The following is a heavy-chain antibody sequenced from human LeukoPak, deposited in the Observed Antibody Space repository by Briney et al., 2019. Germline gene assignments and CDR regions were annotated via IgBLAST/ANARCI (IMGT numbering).Heavy chain of an antibody. J-gene: IGHJ4*02. CDR2: IHVSGST. CDR3: ARLPVYYFDY. CDR1: GGSISSYY. D-gene: IGHD2-8*01. V-gene: IGHV4-4*07. Sequence: PSETLSLTCTVSGGSISSYYWSWIRQPAGKGLEWIGRIHVSGSTNYNPSLKSRVTISVDTSKNQFSLKLSSVTAADTAVYYCARLPVYYFDYWGQGTLVTVSS.